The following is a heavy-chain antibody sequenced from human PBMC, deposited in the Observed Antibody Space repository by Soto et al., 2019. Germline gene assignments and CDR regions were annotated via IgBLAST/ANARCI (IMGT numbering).Heavy chain of an antibody. CDR2: IDHSGST. CDR1: GGSLSNFY. D-gene: IGHD4-17*01. V-gene: IGHV4-59*12. J-gene: IGHJ6*02. CDR3: ARAHYGDYGYGMDV. Sequence: SENLSLPCTVSGGSLSNFYWSWIQQPPGKGLEWVGYIDHSGSTTYNPSLKSRVTISVDRSKNQFSLKLSSVTAADTAVYYCARAHYGDYGYGMDVWGQGTTVTVS.